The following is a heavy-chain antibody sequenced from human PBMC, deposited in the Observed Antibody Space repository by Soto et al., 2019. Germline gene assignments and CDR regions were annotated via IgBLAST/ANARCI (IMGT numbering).Heavy chain of an antibody. CDR1: GFIFSRYS. J-gene: IGHJ4*02. V-gene: IGHV3-21*01. D-gene: IGHD4-4*01. Sequence: EVQLVESGGGLVKPGGSLRLSCAVSGFIFSRYSMNWVRQAPGKGLEWVSSIGTSGSYIYDTDSVKGRFTISRANTKDSLYLHMTSLRAGATARYHCESGSAFTGLDYWGQGTPVTVSS. CDR3: ESGSAFTGLDY. CDR2: IGTSGSYI.